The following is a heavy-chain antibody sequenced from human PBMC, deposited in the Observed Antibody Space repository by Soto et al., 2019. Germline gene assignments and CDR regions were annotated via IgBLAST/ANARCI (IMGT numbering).Heavy chain of an antibody. V-gene: IGHV5-51*01. CDR2: IYPSYSDT. CDR3: ARGRVASRTFDY. Sequence: PXEXLKIYCKTSDYXFPSYFLAWVRHMPGQGLEFMGIIYPSYSDTRYSPSFQGQVSISADKSRTTAYLQWTSLRSSDTAIYYCARGRVASRTFDYWGQGTLGTVSS. D-gene: IGHD3-3*01. J-gene: IGHJ4*02. CDR1: DYXFPSYF.